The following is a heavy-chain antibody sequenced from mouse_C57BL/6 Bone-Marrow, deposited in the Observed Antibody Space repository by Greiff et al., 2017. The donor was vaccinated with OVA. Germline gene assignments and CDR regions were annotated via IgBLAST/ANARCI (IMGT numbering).Heavy chain of an antibody. CDR3: ARKYYGCDGYFDY. J-gene: IGHJ2*01. CDR1: GFNITNTY. D-gene: IGHD2-2*01. V-gene: IGHV14-3*01. CDR2: IDPANGNT. Sequence: VQLKESVAELVRPGASVKLSCTASGFNITNTYMHWVKQRPEQGLEWIGRIDPANGNTKYAPKFQGKATITADTSYNTAYLQLSSLTSEDTSIYYCARKYYGCDGYFDYWGQGTTLTVSS.